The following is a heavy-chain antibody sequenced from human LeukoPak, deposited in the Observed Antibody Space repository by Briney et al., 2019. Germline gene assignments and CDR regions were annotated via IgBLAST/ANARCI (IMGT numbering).Heavy chain of an antibody. CDR3: ARERSSSWKNWFDP. CDR2: TYYRSKWYN. J-gene: IGHJ5*02. Sequence: SQTLSLTCAVSGDCVSSNSAAWNWIRQSPSKGLEWLGRTYYRSKWYNDYAVSVKSRITINPDTSKNQFSLQLNSVTPEDTAVYYCARERSSSWKNWFDPWGQGTLVTVSS. V-gene: IGHV6-1*01. D-gene: IGHD6-13*01. CDR1: GDCVSSNSAA.